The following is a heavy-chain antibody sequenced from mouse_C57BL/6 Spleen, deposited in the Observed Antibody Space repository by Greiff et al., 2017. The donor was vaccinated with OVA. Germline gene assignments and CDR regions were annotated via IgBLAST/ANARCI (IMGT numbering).Heavy chain of an antibody. V-gene: IGHV1-9*01. CDR3: AREDGLDY. CDR1: GYTFSGYW. CDR2: ILPGSGST. Sequence: QVQLQQSGAELMKPGASVKLSCKATGYTFSGYWIEWVKQRPGHGLEWIGEILPGSGSTNYNAKFKGKATFTADTSSNTAYMQLSSLTTEDSAIYYCAREDGLDYWGQGTTLTVSS. D-gene: IGHD3-1*01. J-gene: IGHJ2*01.